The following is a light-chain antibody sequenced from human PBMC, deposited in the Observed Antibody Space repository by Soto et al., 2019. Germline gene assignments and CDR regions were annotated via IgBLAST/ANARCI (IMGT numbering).Light chain of an antibody. Sequence: EIVLTQSPATLSLSPGERATLSCRASQSVGYYLAWYQQKPGQAPSLLIYDASNRAPGVPARFSGSGSGTDFTLTISSLEPEDFAIYYCQQRSNWVTFGGGTKLEI. CDR2: DAS. V-gene: IGKV3-11*01. CDR1: QSVGYY. J-gene: IGKJ4*01. CDR3: QQRSNWVT.